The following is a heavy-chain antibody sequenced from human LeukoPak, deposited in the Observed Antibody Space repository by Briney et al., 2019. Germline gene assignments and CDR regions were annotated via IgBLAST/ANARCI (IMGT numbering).Heavy chain of an antibody. CDR1: GGSISSYY. J-gene: IGHJ6*02. D-gene: IGHD6-13*01. Sequence: SETLSLTCTVSGGSISSYYWSWIRQPAGKGLEWIGRIYTSGSTNYNPPLESRVTMSVDTSKNQFSLKLSSVTAADTAVYYCARDGSSWYSYYYYYGMDVWGQGTTVTVSS. V-gene: IGHV4-4*07. CDR3: ARDGSSWYSYYYYYGMDV. CDR2: IYTSGST.